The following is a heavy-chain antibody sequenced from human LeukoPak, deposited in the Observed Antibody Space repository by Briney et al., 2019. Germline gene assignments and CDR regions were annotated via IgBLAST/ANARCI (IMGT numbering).Heavy chain of an antibody. CDR2: IYIRGST. J-gene: IGHJ4*02. CDR3: AREGVTKYYFDY. Sequence: SETLSLTCTVSGGSISSYYWSWIRQPAGKGLEWIGRIYIRGSTNYNPSLKSRVTISVDTSKNQFSLKLSSVTAADTAVYYCAREGVTKYYFDYWGQGTLVTVSS. V-gene: IGHV4-4*07. CDR1: GGSISSYY. D-gene: IGHD4-11*01.